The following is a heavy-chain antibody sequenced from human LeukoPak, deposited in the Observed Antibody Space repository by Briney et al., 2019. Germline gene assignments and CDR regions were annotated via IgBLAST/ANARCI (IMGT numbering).Heavy chain of an antibody. V-gene: IGHV3-23*01. D-gene: IGHD3-10*02. CDR3: ARDLHYYVAMDL. J-gene: IGHJ6*02. CDR2: IGGDNKP. Sequence: GSLRHSCEASGFTFSAYAMTWVRQAPGQGLEWVSSIGGDNKPHYSESVKGRFAISRDNSKSMLFLQLNSLRAEDTALYYCARDLHYYVAMDLWGQGTTVTVSS. CDR1: GFTFSAYA.